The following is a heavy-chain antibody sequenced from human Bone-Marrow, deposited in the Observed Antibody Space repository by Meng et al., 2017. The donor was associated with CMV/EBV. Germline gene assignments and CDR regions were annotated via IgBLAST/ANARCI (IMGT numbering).Heavy chain of an antibody. D-gene: IGHD3-10*01. CDR2: ISSSSSYI. J-gene: IGHJ6*02. CDR3: ARYMVRGIYYGMDV. Sequence: GGSLRLSCAASGFTFSSYSMNWVRQAPGKGLEWVSSISSSSSYIYYADSVKGRFTISRDNSKNTLYLQMNSLRAEDTAVYYCARYMVRGIYYGMDVWGQGTTVTASS. V-gene: IGHV3-21*01. CDR1: GFTFSSYS.